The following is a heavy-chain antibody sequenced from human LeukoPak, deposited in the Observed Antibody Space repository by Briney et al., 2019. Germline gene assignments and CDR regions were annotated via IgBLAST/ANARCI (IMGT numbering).Heavy chain of an antibody. J-gene: IGHJ4*02. CDR2: IYYSGST. CDR3: ARHGLSSGSYDY. D-gene: IGHD3-10*01. CDR1: GGSISSSSYY. V-gene: IGHV4-39*01. Sequence: SETLSLTCTVSGGSISSSSYYWGWIRQPPGKGLEWIGSIYYSGSTYYNPSLKSRVTISVDTSKNQFSLELSSVTAADTAVYYCARHGLSSGSYDYWGQGTLVTVSS.